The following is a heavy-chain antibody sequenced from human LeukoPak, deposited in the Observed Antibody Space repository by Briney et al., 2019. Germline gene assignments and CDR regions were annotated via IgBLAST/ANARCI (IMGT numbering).Heavy chain of an antibody. D-gene: IGHD1-14*01. CDR3: ARERPPRTMNLYAFDI. CDR2: IYTSGST. CDR1: GGSISSGSYY. Sequence: TSQTLSHTCTVSGGSISSGSYYWSWIRQPAGKGLEWIGRIYTSGSTNYNPSLKSRVTISVDTSKNQFSLKLTSVTAADTAVYHCARERPPRTMNLYAFDIWGQGTMVTVSS. V-gene: IGHV4-61*02. J-gene: IGHJ3*02.